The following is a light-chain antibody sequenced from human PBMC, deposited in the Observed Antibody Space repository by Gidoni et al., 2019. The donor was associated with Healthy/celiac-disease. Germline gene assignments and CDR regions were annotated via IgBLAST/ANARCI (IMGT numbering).Light chain of an antibody. CDR2: EGS. CDR3: CSYAGSSTWLGYV. CDR1: SSDVGSYNL. V-gene: IGLV2-23*01. J-gene: IGLJ1*01. Sequence: QSALTQPASVSGSPGQSITISCTGTSSDVGSYNLVSWYQQHPGKAPKLMIYEGSKRPSGVSNRFSGSKSGNTASLTISGLQAEDEADYYCCSYAGSSTWLGYVFGTGTKVTVL.